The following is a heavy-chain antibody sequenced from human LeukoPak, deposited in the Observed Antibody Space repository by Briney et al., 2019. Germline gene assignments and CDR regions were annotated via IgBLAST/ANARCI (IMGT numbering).Heavy chain of an antibody. CDR1: GFTFSRSG. D-gene: IGHD2-2*01. V-gene: IGHV3-30*02. CDR3: AKDHAQAMDV. CDR2: IRTDGSDK. J-gene: IGHJ6*02. Sequence: GGSLRLSCVASGFTFSRSGMHWVRQAPGKGLEWVAFIRTDGSDKYYAGSVKGRFSISRDNSKNTLYLQMNSLRAEDTAMYYCAKDHAQAMDVWGQGTTVTVSS.